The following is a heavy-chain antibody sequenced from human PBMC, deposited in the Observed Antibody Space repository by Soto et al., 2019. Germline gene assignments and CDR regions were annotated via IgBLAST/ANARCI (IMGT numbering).Heavy chain of an antibody. CDR2: IIPIFGTA. Sequence: SVKVSCKASGGTFSSYAISWVRQAPGQGLEWMGGIIPIFGTANYAQKFQGRVTITADESTSPAYMELSSLRSEDTAVYYCARDLSSVAGSISPPQPMDVWGQGTTVTVSS. CDR1: GGTFSSYA. V-gene: IGHV1-69*13. CDR3: ARDLSSVAGSISPPQPMDV. J-gene: IGHJ6*02. D-gene: IGHD6-19*01.